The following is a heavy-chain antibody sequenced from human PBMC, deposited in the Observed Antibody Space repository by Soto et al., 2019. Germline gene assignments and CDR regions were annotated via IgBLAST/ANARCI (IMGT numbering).Heavy chain of an antibody. CDR3: ARDGITGTTGDFDY. Sequence: SETLSLTCTVSGGSISSGGYYWSWIRQHPGKGLEWIGYIYYSGSTYYNPSLKSRVTISVDTSKNQFSLKLSSVTAADTAVYYCARDGITGTTGDFDYWGQGTLVTVSS. D-gene: IGHD1-7*01. CDR2: IYYSGST. CDR1: GGSISSGGYY. V-gene: IGHV4-31*03. J-gene: IGHJ4*02.